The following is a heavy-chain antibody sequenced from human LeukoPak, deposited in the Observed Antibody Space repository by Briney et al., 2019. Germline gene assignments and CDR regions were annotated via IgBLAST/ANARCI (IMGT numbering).Heavy chain of an antibody. V-gene: IGHV1-69*05. Sequence: SVKVSCKPSVGTFSSYAISGVPQAPRRGLEGMGRIIPILGTANYAQKFQGRVTITTDESTSTAYMELSSLSSEDTAVYYCARGPYYYYYMDVWGKGTTVTVSS. CDR2: IIPILGTA. CDR3: ARGPYYYYYMDV. J-gene: IGHJ6*03. CDR1: VGTFSSYA.